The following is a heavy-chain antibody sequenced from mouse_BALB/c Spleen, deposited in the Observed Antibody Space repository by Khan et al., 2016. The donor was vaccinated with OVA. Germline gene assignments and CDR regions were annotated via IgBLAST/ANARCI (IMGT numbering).Heavy chain of an antibody. J-gene: IGHJ4*01. Sequence: QIQLVQSGPELKKPGETVRISCKASGYTFTTAGMQWVQKMPGKGLKWIGWINTHSGVPKYAEDFKGRFAFSLETSANTANLQITNLKNEDTATYFCARGGAAYHRYDGGAMDYWGQGTSVTVSS. V-gene: IGHV9-4*02. CDR2: INTHSGVP. CDR1: GYTFTTAG. D-gene: IGHD2-14*01. CDR3: ARGGAAYHRYDGGAMDY.